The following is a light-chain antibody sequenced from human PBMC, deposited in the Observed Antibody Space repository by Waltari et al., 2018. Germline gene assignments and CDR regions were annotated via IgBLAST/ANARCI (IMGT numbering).Light chain of an antibody. V-gene: IGLV2-11*01. Sequence: QSALTQPRSVSGSPGHSVTISCTGTSSDVGGYDYVSWYQQHPGKAPKLVIYAVHKRPSGVPDRFSGSKSGNPASLTISGLQADDEADYNCCSYAGRATWAFGGGTKLTFL. J-gene: IGLJ3*02. CDR2: AVH. CDR1: SSDVGGYDY. CDR3: CSYAGRATWA.